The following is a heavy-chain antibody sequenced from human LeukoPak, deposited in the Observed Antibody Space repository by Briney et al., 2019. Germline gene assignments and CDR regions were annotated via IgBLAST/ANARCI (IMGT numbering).Heavy chain of an antibody. CDR1: GFTVRSNY. CDR2: IYSGGNT. Sequence: GGSLRLSCAASGFTVRSNYMSWVRQAPGKGLEWVSVIYSGGNTYYADSVKGRFTISRDNSKNTLYLQMNSLRAEDTAVYYCARDGPLRYSYGAPGDYWGQGTLVTVSS. V-gene: IGHV3-53*01. CDR3: ARDGPLRYSYGAPGDY. J-gene: IGHJ4*02. D-gene: IGHD5-18*01.